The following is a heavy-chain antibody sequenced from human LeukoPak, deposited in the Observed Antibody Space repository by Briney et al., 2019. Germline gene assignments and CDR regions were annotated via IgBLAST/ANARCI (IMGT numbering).Heavy chain of an antibody. V-gene: IGHV4-59*01. Sequence: SETLSLTCTVSGGSISSYYWSWIRQPAGKGLEWIACIYYSGSTSYNPSLKSRVTISLDTSKNQLSLKLNSVTAADTAVYYCARLGSASWYFDLWGRGSLVTVSS. CDR3: ARLGSASWYFDL. J-gene: IGHJ2*01. D-gene: IGHD3-10*01. CDR1: GGSISSYY. CDR2: IYYSGST.